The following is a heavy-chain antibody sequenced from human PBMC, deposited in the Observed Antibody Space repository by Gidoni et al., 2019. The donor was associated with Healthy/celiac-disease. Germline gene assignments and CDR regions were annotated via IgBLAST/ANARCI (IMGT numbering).Heavy chain of an antibody. J-gene: IGHJ5*02. CDR2: ISAYNGNT. V-gene: IGHV1-18*01. CDR1: GYTFTSYG. D-gene: IGHD6-19*01. CDR3: ARDGWGGNWFDP. Sequence: QVQLVQSGAEVKKPGASVKVSCTASGYTFTSYGISWVRQAPGQGLEWMGLISAYNGNTTDAQKLQGRVTMTTDTSTSTAYMGLRSLRSDDTAVYYCARDGWGGNWFDPWGQGTLVTVSS.